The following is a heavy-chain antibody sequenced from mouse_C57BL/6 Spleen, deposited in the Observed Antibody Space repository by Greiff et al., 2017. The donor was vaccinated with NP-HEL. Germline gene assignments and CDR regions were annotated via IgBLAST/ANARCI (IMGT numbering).Heavy chain of an antibody. CDR2: ISSGSSTI. V-gene: IGHV5-17*01. CDR1: GFTFSDYG. CDR3: ASNDVEAY. Sequence: EVMLVESGGGLVKPGGSLKLSCAASGFTFSDYGMHWVRQAPEKGLEWVAYISSGSSTIYYADTVKGRFTITRDNAKNTLFLQMTSLRSEDTAMYYCASNDVEAYWGQGTLVTVSA. D-gene: IGHD2-12*01. J-gene: IGHJ3*01.